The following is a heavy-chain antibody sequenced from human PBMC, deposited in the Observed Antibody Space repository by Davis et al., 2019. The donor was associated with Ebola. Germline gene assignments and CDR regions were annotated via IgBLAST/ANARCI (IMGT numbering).Heavy chain of an antibody. D-gene: IGHD5-24*01. Sequence: SETLSLTCTVSGGSISSYYWSWIRQPPGKGLEWIGEINHSGSTNYNPSLKSRVTISVDTSKNQFSLKLNSVTAADTAVYYCAREMATIGSDYWGQGTLVTVSS. CDR1: GGSISSYY. CDR3: AREMATIGSDY. J-gene: IGHJ4*02. V-gene: IGHV4-59*01. CDR2: INHSGST.